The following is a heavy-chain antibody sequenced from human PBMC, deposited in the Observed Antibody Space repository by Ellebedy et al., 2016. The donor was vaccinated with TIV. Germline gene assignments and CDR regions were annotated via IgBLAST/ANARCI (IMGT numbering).Heavy chain of an antibody. CDR3: ARQIQGTGWYSSSPPYYFDY. V-gene: IGHV4-39*01. CDR2: IHYSGST. J-gene: IGHJ4*02. D-gene: IGHD6-13*01. CDR1: GGSISSTSYY. Sequence: MPSETLSLTCSVSGGSISSTSYYWGWIRQHPGKGLEWIGNIHYSGSTDYNPSLKSRVTITVDTSKNQFSLKLSSVTAADTAVYYCARQIQGTGWYSSSPPYYFDYWGQGTLVTVSS.